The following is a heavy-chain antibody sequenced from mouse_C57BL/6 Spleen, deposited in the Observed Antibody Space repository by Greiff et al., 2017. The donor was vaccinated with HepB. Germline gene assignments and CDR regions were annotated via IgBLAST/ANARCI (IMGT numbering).Heavy chain of an antibody. D-gene: IGHD4-1*01. V-gene: IGHV1-69*01. CDR3: ARWGLGQAY. CDR2: IDPSDSYT. CDR1: GYTFTSYW. Sequence: QVQLQQPGAELVMPGASVKLSCKASGYTFTSYWMHWVKQRPGQGLEWIGEIDPSDSYTNYNQKFKGKSTLTVDKSSSTAYMQLSSLTSEDSGVYYCARWGLGQAYWGQGTLVTVSA. J-gene: IGHJ3*01.